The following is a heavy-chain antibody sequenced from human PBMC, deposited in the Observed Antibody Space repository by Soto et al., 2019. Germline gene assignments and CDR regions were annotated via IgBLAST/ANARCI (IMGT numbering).Heavy chain of an antibody. V-gene: IGHV3-53*01. D-gene: IGHD3-22*01. Sequence: EVQLVESGGGLIQPGGSLRLSCAASGFTISTNYMNWVRQAPGKGLEWVSLIYSSGTAYYADSVKGRFTISRDSSMNTLYLQLTSLTAEDTAIYYCARDGYSSSGGYFDHWGQGTLVTVSS. CDR2: IYSSGTA. CDR1: GFTISTNY. J-gene: IGHJ4*02. CDR3: ARDGYSSSGGYFDH.